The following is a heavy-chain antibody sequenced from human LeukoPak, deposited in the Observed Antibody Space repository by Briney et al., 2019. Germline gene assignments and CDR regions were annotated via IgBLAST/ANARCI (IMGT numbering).Heavy chain of an antibody. V-gene: IGHV4-59*01. Sequence: SETLSLTCTVSGGSISSYYWSWIRQPPGKGLEWIGYIYNSGSTNYNPSLKSRVTISVDTSKNQFSLKLSSVTAADTAVYYCARERVYYGSGSLDYWGQGTLVTVSS. J-gene: IGHJ4*02. CDR3: ARERVYYGSGSLDY. D-gene: IGHD3-10*01. CDR1: GGSISSYY. CDR2: IYNSGST.